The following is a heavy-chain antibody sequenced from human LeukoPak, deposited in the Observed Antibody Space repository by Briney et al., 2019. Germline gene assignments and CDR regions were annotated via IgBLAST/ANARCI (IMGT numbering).Heavy chain of an antibody. J-gene: IGHJ4*02. CDR1: GFTFSSYS. CDR3: ARDRTYLSPTPGIDY. Sequence: AGGSLRLSCAASGFTFSSYSMNWVRQAPGKGLEWVSSISSSSSYIYYADSVKGRFTISRDNAKNSLYLQMNSLRAEDTAVYYCARDRTYLSPTPGIDYWGQGTLVTVPS. D-gene: IGHD1-1*01. CDR2: ISSSSSYI. V-gene: IGHV3-21*01.